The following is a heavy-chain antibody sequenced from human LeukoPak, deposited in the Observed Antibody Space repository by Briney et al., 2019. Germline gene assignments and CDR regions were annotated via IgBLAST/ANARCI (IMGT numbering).Heavy chain of an antibody. D-gene: IGHD3-9*01. CDR1: GFTFSSFA. Sequence: GGSLPLSCAASGFTFSSFAVSWVRQAPGRGMEWVSAISGSGGRTYYADSVKGRFTISRDNSKNTLYLRMNRLRDEDTAVYYCAKGVGLRYFDWVLGGGQFYYWGQGTLGTVSS. CDR2: ISGSGGRT. CDR3: AKGVGLRYFDWVLGGGQFYY. V-gene: IGHV3-23*01. J-gene: IGHJ4*02.